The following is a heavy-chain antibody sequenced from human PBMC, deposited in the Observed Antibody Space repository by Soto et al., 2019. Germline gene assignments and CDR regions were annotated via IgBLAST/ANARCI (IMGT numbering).Heavy chain of an antibody. Sequence: PSETLSLTCTVSGGSISSYYWSWIRQPPGKGLEWIGYIYYSGSTSYNPSLKSRVTISVDTSKNQFSLKLSSVTAADTAVYYCARDSSSYDSSGLDYWGQGRLVAV. J-gene: IGHJ4*02. V-gene: IGHV4-59*01. CDR1: GGSISSYY. CDR3: ARDSSSYDSSGLDY. CDR2: IYYSGST. D-gene: IGHD3-22*01.